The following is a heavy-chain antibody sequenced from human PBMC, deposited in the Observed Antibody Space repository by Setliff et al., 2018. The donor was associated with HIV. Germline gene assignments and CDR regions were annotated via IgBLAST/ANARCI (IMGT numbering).Heavy chain of an antibody. J-gene: IGHJ6*02. D-gene: IGHD3-10*01. V-gene: IGHV3-30*04. CDR2: ISSDGSNE. Sequence: GGSLRLSCAASGFTFSSYAMQWVCQAPGKGLEWVAVISSDGSNEYYADSVKGRFTISRDNSKNTLYVQMNSLRAEDTAVYYCARDQLAMVRRNGMDVWGQGTTVTVSS. CDR3: ARDQLAMVRRNGMDV. CDR1: GFTFSSYA.